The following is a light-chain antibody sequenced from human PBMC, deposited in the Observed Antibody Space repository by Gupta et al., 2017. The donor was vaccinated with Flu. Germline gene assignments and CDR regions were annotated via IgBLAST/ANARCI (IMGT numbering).Light chain of an antibody. CDR3: QQYYNWPLT. J-gene: IGKJ4*01. Sequence: EIVMTQSPATLSVSPGERATLSCRASQSVDSSFAWYQQKPGQAPRLLIYATSTRATGVPARFSGSRSGTEFTLTISSLQSEYFAVYYCQQYYNWPLTFGGGTKVEIK. V-gene: IGKV3-15*01. CDR2: ATS. CDR1: QSVDSS.